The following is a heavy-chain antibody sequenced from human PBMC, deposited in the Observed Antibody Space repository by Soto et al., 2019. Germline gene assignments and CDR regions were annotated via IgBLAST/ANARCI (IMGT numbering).Heavy chain of an antibody. CDR2: IHRDEIEK. V-gene: IGHV3-7*03. Sequence: GGSLRVSCAASTFPFSTYWMTWVRQAPGKGLEWVANIHRDEIEKYYMDSVKGRFTISRDNARNTVFLQMNTLRAEDTAVYYCLHIPVVGGGNRVYYSSDMDVWGHGTAVTVSS. CDR1: TFPFSTYW. CDR3: LHIPVVGGGNRVYYSSDMDV. J-gene: IGHJ6*02. D-gene: IGHD6-19*01.